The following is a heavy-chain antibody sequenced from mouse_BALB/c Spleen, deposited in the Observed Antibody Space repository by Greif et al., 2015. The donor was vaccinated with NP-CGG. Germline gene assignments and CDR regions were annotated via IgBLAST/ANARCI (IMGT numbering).Heavy chain of an antibody. CDR1: GFTFSSYA. D-gene: IGHD1-1*01. Sequence: EVKLVESGGGLVKPGGSLKLSCAASGFTFSSYAMSWVRQSPEKRLEWVAEISSGGSYTYYPDTVTGRFTISRDNAKNTLYLEMSSLRSEDTAMYYCARVRDYYGSDYWGQGTTLTVSS. CDR2: ISSGGSYT. CDR3: ARVRDYYGSDY. V-gene: IGHV5-9-4*01. J-gene: IGHJ2*01.